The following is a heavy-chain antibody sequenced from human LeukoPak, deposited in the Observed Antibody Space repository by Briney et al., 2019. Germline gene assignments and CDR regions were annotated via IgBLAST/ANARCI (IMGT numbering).Heavy chain of an antibody. D-gene: IGHD3-3*01. J-gene: IGHJ3*02. CDR2: IYHSGST. CDR3: ARSRITIFGVVADAFDI. CDR1: GYSISSGYY. V-gene: IGHV4-38-2*01. Sequence: SETLSLTCAVSGYSISSGYYWGWIRRPPGKGLEWIGSIYHSGSTYYNPSLKSRVTISVDTSKNQFSLKLSSVTAADTAVYYCARSRITIFGVVADAFDIWGQGTMVTVSS.